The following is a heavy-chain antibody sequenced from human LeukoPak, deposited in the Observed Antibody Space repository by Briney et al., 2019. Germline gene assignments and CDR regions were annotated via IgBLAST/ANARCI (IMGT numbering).Heavy chain of an antibody. V-gene: IGHV4-59*01. CDR1: GGSISSYY. D-gene: IGHD1-26*01. J-gene: IGHJ4*02. CDR3: ARWSGSYYGRFDY. Sequence: PSETLSLTCTVSGGSISSYYWSWIRQPPGKGLEWIGYIYYSGSTNYNPSLKSRVTISVDTSKNQFSLKLSSVTAADTAVYYCARWSGSYYGRFDYWGQGTLVTVSS. CDR2: IYYSGST.